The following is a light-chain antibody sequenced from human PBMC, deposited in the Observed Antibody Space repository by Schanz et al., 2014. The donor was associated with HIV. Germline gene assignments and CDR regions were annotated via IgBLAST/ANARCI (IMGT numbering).Light chain of an antibody. V-gene: IGLV2-8*01. CDR2: EVI. J-gene: IGLJ3*02. CDR3: SSFAGSNIPWV. Sequence: QSALTQPASVSGSPGQSITISCTGTSSDVGVYNYVSWYQQHPGKAPKLMIYEVIKRPSGVPDRFSGSKSGSTASLTVSGLQPEDEADYYCSSFAGSNIPWVLGGGTKLTVL. CDR1: SSDVGVYNY.